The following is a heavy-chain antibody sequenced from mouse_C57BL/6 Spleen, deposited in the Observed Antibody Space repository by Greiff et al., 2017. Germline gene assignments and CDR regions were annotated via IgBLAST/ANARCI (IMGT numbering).Heavy chain of an antibody. CDR2: IDPENGDT. V-gene: IGHV14-4*01. CDR1: GFTINDDY. Sequence: VQLQQSGAELVRPGASVKLSCTASGFTINDDYMHWVKQRPEQGLEWIGWIDPENGDTEYASTFQGKATITADKSSNTAYLQLSSLTSEDAADYYGNAGYSNFYAMDYWGQGTSVTVSS. CDR3: NAGYSNFYAMDY. J-gene: IGHJ4*01. D-gene: IGHD2-5*01.